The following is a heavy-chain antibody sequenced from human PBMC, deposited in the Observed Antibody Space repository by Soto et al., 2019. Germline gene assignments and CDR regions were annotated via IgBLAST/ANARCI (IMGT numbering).Heavy chain of an antibody. D-gene: IGHD3-10*01. CDR2: MNEDGGTT. V-gene: IGHV3-74*01. CDR1: GFTFNTYG. CDR3: ASDLSGRADV. J-gene: IGHJ6*02. Sequence: PGGSLRLSCAASGFTFNTYGMYWVRQAPGKGLEWVSRMNEDGGTTDYADSVKSRFTISRDNAKNTLYLQMNSLRVEDTAVYYCASDLSGRADVWGQGTTVTVSS.